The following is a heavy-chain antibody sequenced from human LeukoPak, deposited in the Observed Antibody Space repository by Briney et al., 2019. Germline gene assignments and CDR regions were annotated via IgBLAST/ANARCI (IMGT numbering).Heavy chain of an antibody. Sequence: NPSETLSLTCAVYGGSFSGYYWSWIRQPPGKGLEWIGEINHSGSTNYNPSHKSRVTISVDTSKNQFSLKLSSVTAADTAVYYCATTSGDCSSTSCYTRQYYYYYYGMDVWGQGTTVTVSS. CDR1: GGSFSGYY. D-gene: IGHD2-2*02. CDR2: INHSGST. CDR3: ATTSGDCSSTSCYTRQYYYYYYGMDV. V-gene: IGHV4-34*01. J-gene: IGHJ6*02.